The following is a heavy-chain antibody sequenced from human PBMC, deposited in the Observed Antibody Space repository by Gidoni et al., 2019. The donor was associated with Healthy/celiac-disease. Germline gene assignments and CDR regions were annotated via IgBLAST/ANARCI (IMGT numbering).Heavy chain of an antibody. V-gene: IGHV3-23*01. Sequence: EVQLLESGGGLVQPGGSLRLSCAASGFTFSSYAMSWVRWAPGQGLEWVSAISGRGGSTYYAVSVKGRFTISRDNSKNTLYLQMNSLRAEDTAVYYCAKLAARHYYYGMDVWGQGTTVTVSS. J-gene: IGHJ6*02. CDR1: GFTFSSYA. CDR2: ISGRGGST. CDR3: AKLAARHYYYGMDV. D-gene: IGHD6-6*01.